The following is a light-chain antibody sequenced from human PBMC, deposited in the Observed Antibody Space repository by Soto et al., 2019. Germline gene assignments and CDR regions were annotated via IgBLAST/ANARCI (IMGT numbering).Light chain of an antibody. Sequence: DIQMTQSPSSLSASVGDRVTITCRASQSISNSLNWYQQNPGKGPKLVIYAASSLQSGVPSRSSGRGSGTDFTLTISSLQPEDCATYYCQQSYSTPLTFGRGTRLEIK. CDR2: AAS. CDR3: QQSYSTPLT. CDR1: QSISNS. J-gene: IGKJ5*01. V-gene: IGKV1-39*01.